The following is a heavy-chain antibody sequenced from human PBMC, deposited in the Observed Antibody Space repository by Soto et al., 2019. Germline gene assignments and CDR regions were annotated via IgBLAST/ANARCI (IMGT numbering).Heavy chain of an antibody. D-gene: IGHD3-3*01. CDR3: ARDEWSNTGGMDV. V-gene: IGHV1-69*13. CDR1: GGTFSSYA. CDR2: IIPIFGTA. J-gene: IGHJ6*02. Sequence: ASVKVSCKASGGTFSSYAISWVRQAPGQGLEWMGGIIPIFGTANYAQKFQGRVTITADESTSTAYMELSSLRSEDTAVYYCARDEWSNTGGMDVWGQGTTVTVSS.